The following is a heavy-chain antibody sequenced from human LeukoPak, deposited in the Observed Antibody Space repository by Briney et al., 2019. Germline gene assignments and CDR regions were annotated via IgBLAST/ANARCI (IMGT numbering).Heavy chain of an antibody. CDR1: GFSFSSYW. J-gene: IGHJ4*02. CDR3: ARGLCGGDCYDY. V-gene: IGHV3-7*01. D-gene: IGHD2-21*01. CDR2: IKQVGSEK. Sequence: PGGSLRLSCAASGFSFSSYWMSWVRQAPGKGLEWVANIKQVGSEKYYVDSVKGRFTISRDNAKNSLYLQMNSLRAEDTAVYYCARGLCGGDCYDYWGQGTLVTVSS.